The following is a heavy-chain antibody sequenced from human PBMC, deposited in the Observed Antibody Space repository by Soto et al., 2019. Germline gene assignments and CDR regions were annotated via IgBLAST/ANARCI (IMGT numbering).Heavy chain of an antibody. D-gene: IGHD2-15*01. CDR2: IIPILGIA. V-gene: IGHV1-69*08. Sequence: QVQLVQSGAEVKKPGSSVKVSCKASGGTFSSYTISWVRQAAGQGLEWMGRIIPILGIANYAQKFQGRVTITADKSTITAYMELSSLRSEDTAVYYCERDKVVVVVAAPRTYYYYMDVWGKGTTVTVSS. CDR3: ERDKVVVVVAAPRTYYYYMDV. CDR1: GGTFSSYT. J-gene: IGHJ6*03.